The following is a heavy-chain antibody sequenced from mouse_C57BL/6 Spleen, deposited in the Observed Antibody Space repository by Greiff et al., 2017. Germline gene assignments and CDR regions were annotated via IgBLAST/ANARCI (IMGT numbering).Heavy chain of an antibody. CDR2: IYPGSGST. V-gene: IGHV1-55*01. CDR3: AREGPYSGSSLFAY. Sequence: QVQLQQPGAELVKPGASVKMSCKASGYTFTSYWITWVKQRPGQGLEWIGDIYPGSGSTNYNEKFKSKDTLTVDTSSSPAYMQLSSLTSEDSAVYYCAREGPYSGSSLFAYWGQGTLVTVSA. CDR1: GYTFTSYW. J-gene: IGHJ3*01. D-gene: IGHD1-1*01.